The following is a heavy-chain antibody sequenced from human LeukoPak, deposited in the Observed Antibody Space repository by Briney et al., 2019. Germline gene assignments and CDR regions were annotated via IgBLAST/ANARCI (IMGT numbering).Heavy chain of an antibody. CDR3: AKVPQPDYYFDY. Sequence: GGSLRLSCAASGFTFSSSAMTWVRQAPGKGLEWVSSITSSGGDTYYADSVKGRFTISRDNSKNTLYLQMNSLRAEDTAVYYCAKVPQPDYYFDYWGQGSLVTVSS. CDR2: ITSSGGDT. CDR1: GFTFSSSA. J-gene: IGHJ4*02. V-gene: IGHV3-23*01.